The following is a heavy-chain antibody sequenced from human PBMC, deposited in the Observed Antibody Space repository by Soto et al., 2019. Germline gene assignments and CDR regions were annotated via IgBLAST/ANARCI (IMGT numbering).Heavy chain of an antibody. D-gene: IGHD3-9*01. Sequence: RRLSSAASGSTFSYNGIYWVRQAPGKGPERVALIWYDGSNKYYADSVKGRFTISRDNSKNTVYLLMNNLRAEDTAVYYCASLMSGYYESSSLRSKDVRGQVPTVTVSS. CDR3: ASLMSGYYESSSLRSKDV. V-gene: IGHV3-33*01. J-gene: IGHJ6*02. CDR1: GSTFSYNG. CDR2: IWYDGSNK.